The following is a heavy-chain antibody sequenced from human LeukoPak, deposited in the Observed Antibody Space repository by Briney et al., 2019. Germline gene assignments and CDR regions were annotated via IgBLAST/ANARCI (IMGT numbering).Heavy chain of an antibody. CDR1: GFTFSTYW. CDR2: IKSKIDGGTT. CDR3: TKERYWRDGYNTGYYYGMDV. Sequence: GGSLRLSCAASGFTFSTYWMTWVRQAPGKGLEWVGHIKSKIDGGTTEYAAPVKGRFTISRDDSKNTLYLQINSLKTEDTAVYYCTKERYWRDGYNTGYYYGMDVWGQGTTVTVS. J-gene: IGHJ6*02. D-gene: IGHD5-24*01. V-gene: IGHV3-15*01.